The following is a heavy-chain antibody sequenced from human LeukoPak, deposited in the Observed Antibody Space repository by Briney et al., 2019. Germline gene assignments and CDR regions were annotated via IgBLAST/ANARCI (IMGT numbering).Heavy chain of an antibody. CDR2: IYTSVST. J-gene: IGHJ6*03. Sequence: SETLSLTCTVSGGSISSYYWSWIRQPAGKGLEWIGRIYTSVSTNYNPSLKSRVTMSVDTSKNQFSLKLSSVTAADTAVYYCAREVVGLVHGSGSPSLYYMDVWGKGTTVTVSS. CDR1: GGSISSYY. V-gene: IGHV4-4*07. D-gene: IGHD3-10*01. CDR3: AREVVGLVHGSGSPSLYYMDV.